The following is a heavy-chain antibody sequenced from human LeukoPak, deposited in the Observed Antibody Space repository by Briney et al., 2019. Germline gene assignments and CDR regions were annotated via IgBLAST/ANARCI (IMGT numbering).Heavy chain of an antibody. CDR1: GYTFTGYD. V-gene: IGHV1-8*01. CDR2: MNPYTGDT. D-gene: IGHD1-26*01. Sequence: ASVRVSCKASGYTFTGYDINWVRQATGQGLEWMGWMNPYTGDTGYAQKFQGRVTMTRNISIDTAYMELSGLRSEDTAVYYCTRGSLSGSSRDYWGQGTLVTVSS. J-gene: IGHJ4*02. CDR3: TRGSLSGSSRDY.